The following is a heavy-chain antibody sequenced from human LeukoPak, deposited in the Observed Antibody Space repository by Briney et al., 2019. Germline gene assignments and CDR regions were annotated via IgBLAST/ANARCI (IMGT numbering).Heavy chain of an antibody. J-gene: IGHJ4*02. Sequence: ASVKVSCKASGYTFTSYAMHWVRQAPGQRLEWMGWINAGNGNTKYSQKFQGSVTITRDTSASTAYMELSSLRSEDTAVYYCARSIMITFGGVIAPGYWGQGTLVTVSS. V-gene: IGHV1-3*01. CDR2: INAGNGNT. D-gene: IGHD3-16*02. CDR3: ARSIMITFGGVIAPGY. CDR1: GYTFTSYA.